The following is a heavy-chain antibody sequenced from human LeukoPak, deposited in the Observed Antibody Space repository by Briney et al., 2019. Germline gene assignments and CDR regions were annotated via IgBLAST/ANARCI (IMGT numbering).Heavy chain of an antibody. J-gene: IGHJ1*01. V-gene: IGHV3-49*04. CDR3: TTGSSGI. CDR1: GFTFGDYA. D-gene: IGHD6-19*01. Sequence: PGGSLRLSCTASGFTFGDYAMSWVRQAPGKGLEWVGFIRSKAYSGTTEYAASVKGRFTISRDDSKSIAYLQMNSLKTEDTAMYYCTTGSSGIWGRGTLVTVSS. CDR2: IRSKAYSGTT.